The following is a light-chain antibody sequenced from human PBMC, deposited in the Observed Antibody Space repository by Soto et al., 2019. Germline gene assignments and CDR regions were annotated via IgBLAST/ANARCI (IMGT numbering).Light chain of an antibody. CDR1: QGVNTN. J-gene: IGKJ1*01. V-gene: IGKV3-15*01. CDR2: GAS. Sequence: IVMTQSPATLSVSPGERATLSCRASQGVNTNLAWYQQKPGQAPQLLIYGASTRATGVPARFNGSGSGTEFTLTITSLQSEDFATYSCQQYNSWPRTFRHGTKV. CDR3: QQYNSWPRT.